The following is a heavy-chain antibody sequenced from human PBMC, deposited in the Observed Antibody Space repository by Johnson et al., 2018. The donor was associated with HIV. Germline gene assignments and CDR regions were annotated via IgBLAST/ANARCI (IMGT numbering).Heavy chain of an antibody. CDR3: VRGGATSYDAFDI. CDR1: GFTVSSNY. D-gene: IGHD1-26*01. J-gene: IGHJ3*02. Sequence: VHLVESGGGLVQPGGSLRLSCAASGFTVSSNYMSWVRQAPGKGLEWVSAIGTAGDTYYPGSVKGRFTISRENAKNSLYLQMNSLRVGDTAVYYCVRGGATSYDAFDIWGQGTMVTVSS. V-gene: IGHV3-13*01. CDR2: IGTAGDT.